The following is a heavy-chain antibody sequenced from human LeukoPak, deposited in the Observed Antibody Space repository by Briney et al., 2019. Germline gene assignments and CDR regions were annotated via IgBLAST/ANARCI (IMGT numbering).Heavy chain of an antibody. CDR2: IGTAGDT. D-gene: IGHD3-9*01. CDR1: GFTFSSYD. J-gene: IGHJ4*02. Sequence: SGGSLRLSCAASGFTFSSYDMHWVRQATGKGLEWVSAIGTAGDTYYPGSVKGRFTISRENAKNSLYLQMNSLRAGDTAVYYCARGSYDILTGYLAYFGYWGQGTLVTVSS. CDR3: ARGSYDILTGYLAYFGY. V-gene: IGHV3-13*01.